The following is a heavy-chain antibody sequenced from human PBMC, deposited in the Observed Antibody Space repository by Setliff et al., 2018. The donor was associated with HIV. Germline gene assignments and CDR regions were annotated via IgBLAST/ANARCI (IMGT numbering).Heavy chain of an antibody. V-gene: IGHV1-46*01. CDR1: EYTFTNFY. D-gene: IGHD2-21*01. CDR2: INPSGDDT. CDR3: ARERQGFHDY. J-gene: IGHJ4*02. Sequence: ASVKVSCKSSEYTFTNFYIHWARQAPGQGLEWMGIINPSGDDTHYAQKFQDRLTITRDMSSDTVYMELSSLTSDDMAMYFCARERQGFHDYWGQGTLVTVSS.